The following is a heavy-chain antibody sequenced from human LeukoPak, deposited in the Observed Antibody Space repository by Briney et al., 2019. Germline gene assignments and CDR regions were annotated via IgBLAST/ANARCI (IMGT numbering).Heavy chain of an antibody. Sequence: GASVKVSCKASGYTFTNYGISWVRQAPGKGLEWVSAISGSGGSTYYADSVKGRFTISRDNSKNTLYLQMNSLRAEDTAVYYCAKGELDFDYWGQGTLVTVSS. CDR2: ISGSGGST. CDR3: AKGELDFDY. D-gene: IGHD1-26*01. CDR1: GYTFTNYG. J-gene: IGHJ4*02. V-gene: IGHV3-23*01.